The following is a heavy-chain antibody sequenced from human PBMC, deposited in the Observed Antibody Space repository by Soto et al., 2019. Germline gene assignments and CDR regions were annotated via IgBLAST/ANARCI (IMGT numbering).Heavy chain of an antibody. CDR3: AKAGVPSYYYDSSGYYPDY. Sequence: PGGSLRLSCAASGFTFSSYAMSWVRQAPGKGLEWVSAISGSGGSTYYADSVKGRFTISRDNSKNTLYLQMNSLRAEDTAVYYCAKAGVPSYYYDSSGYYPDYWGQGTLVTAPQ. D-gene: IGHD3-22*01. J-gene: IGHJ4*02. CDR2: ISGSGGST. CDR1: GFTFSSYA. V-gene: IGHV3-23*01.